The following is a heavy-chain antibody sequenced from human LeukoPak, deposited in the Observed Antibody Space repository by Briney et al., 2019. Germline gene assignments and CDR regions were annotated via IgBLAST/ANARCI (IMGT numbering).Heavy chain of an antibody. CDR1: GYTFTAYH. CDR3: ARVTVLRDFWSVSFDP. CDR2: IHPKSGGT. Sequence: ASVKVSCKASGYTFTAYHIHWVRQAPGQGLEWMGWIHPKSGGTNYAQKFQGRVTMTRDTSVSTAYMELSRLRSDDTAVYYCARVTVLRDFWSVSFDPWGQGTLVTVSS. V-gene: IGHV1-2*02. D-gene: IGHD3-3*01. J-gene: IGHJ5*02.